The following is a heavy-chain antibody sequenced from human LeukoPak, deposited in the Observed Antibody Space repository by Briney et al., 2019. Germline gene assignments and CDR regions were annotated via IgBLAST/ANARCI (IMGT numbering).Heavy chain of an antibody. D-gene: IGHD6-19*01. CDR2: INPNSGGT. V-gene: IGHV1-2*02. J-gene: IGHJ3*02. CDR3: ASLNYSSGWYAFDI. Sequence: ASVKVSCKASGYTFTGYYMHWVRQAPGQGLEWMGWINPNSGGTNYAQKFQGRVTITRDTSISTAYMELSRLRSDDTAVYYCASLNYSSGWYAFDIWGQGTMVTVSS. CDR1: GYTFTGYY.